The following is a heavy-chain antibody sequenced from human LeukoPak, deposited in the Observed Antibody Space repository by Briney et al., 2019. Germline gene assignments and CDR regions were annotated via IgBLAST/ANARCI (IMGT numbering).Heavy chain of an antibody. D-gene: IGHD6-19*01. Sequence: PGGSLRLSCAASGFTFSSYGMHWVRQAPGKGLEWVAFIRYDGSNKYYADSVKGRFTISRGNSKNTLYLQMNSLRAEDTAVYYCAKTDIAVAHYFDYWGQGTLVTVSS. CDR2: IRYDGSNK. CDR1: GFTFSSYG. J-gene: IGHJ4*02. V-gene: IGHV3-30*02. CDR3: AKTDIAVAHYFDY.